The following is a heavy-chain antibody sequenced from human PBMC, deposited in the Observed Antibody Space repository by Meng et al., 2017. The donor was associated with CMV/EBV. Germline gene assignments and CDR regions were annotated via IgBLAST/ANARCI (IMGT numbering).Heavy chain of an antibody. D-gene: IGHD2-2*01. Sequence: ASVKVSCKASGYTFTGYYMHWVRQAPGQGLEWMGWINPNSGGTNYAQKFQGRVTMTRDTSISTAYMELSGLRSDDTAVYYCARDLRGSSRPIYYGMDVWGQGTTVTVSS. J-gene: IGHJ6*02. CDR3: ARDLRGSSRPIYYGMDV. V-gene: IGHV1-2*02. CDR2: INPNSGGT. CDR1: GYTFTGYY.